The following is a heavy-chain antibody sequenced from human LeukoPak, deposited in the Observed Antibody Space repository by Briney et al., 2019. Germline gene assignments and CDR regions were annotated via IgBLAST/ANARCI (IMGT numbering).Heavy chain of an antibody. CDR3: ARHTVSRAGGDFDY. CDR1: GGSISSYY. J-gene: IGHJ4*02. Sequence: SETLSLTCTVSGGSISSYYWSWIRQPPGKGLEWIGYIYYSGSTNYNPSLKSRVTISLDTSKNQVSLKLTSVTAADTAVYYCARHTVSRAGGDFDYWGQGTLVTVSS. V-gene: IGHV4-59*08. CDR2: IYYSGST. D-gene: IGHD2-8*01.